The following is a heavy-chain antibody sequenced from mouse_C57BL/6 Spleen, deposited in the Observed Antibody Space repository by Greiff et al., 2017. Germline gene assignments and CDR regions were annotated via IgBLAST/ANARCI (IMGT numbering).Heavy chain of an antibody. Sequence: VQLQQSGAELARPGASVKLSCKASGYTFTSYGISWVKQRTGQGLEWIGEIYPRSGNTYYNEKFKGKATLTADKSSSTAYMELRSLTSEDSAVYFCAPYDYDVGGFAYWGQGTLVTVSA. CDR1: GYTFTSYG. D-gene: IGHD2-4*01. CDR2: IYPRSGNT. J-gene: IGHJ3*01. CDR3: APYDYDVGGFAY. V-gene: IGHV1-81*01.